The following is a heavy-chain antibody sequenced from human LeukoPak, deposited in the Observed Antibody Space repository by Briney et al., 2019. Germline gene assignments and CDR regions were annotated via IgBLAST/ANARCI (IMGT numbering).Heavy chain of an antibody. CDR1: GYTFTSYY. V-gene: IGHV1-46*01. Sequence: GASVKVSCKASGYTFTSYYMHWVRQAPGQGLEWMGIINPSGGSTSYAQKFQGRVTMTRDMSTSTAYMELRSLRSDDTAVYYCSSRSGPHDFWGRGTLVTVSS. CDR2: INPSGGST. CDR3: SSRSGPHDF. J-gene: IGHJ4*02.